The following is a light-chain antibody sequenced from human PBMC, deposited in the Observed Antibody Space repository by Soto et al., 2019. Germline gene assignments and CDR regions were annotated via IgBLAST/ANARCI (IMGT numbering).Light chain of an antibody. CDR1: KIGTQS. V-gene: IGLV3-21*02. CDR3: QVWDSSSDQVV. Sequence: SYELTQPPSVSAAPGQTARIPGGGNKIGTQSVHWYQLKPGQAPVLVVFDDSDRPSGIPERFSGSNSGNTATLTISRVEAGDEADFYCQVWDSSSDQVVFGGGTKVTVL. CDR2: DDS. J-gene: IGLJ2*01.